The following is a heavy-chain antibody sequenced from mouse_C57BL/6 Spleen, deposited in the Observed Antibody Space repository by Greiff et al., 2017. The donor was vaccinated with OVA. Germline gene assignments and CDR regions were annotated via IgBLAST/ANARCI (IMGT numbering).Heavy chain of an antibody. CDR3: ARSDYSDYAMDY. D-gene: IGHD2-12*01. V-gene: IGHV1-63*01. Sequence: VMLVESGAELVRPGTSVKMSCKASGYTFTNYWIGWAKQRPGHGLEWIGDIYPGGGYTNYNEKFKGKATLTADKSSSTAYMQFSSLTSEDSAIYYCARSDYSDYAMDYWGQGTSVTVSS. J-gene: IGHJ4*01. CDR1: GYTFTNYW. CDR2: IYPGGGYT.